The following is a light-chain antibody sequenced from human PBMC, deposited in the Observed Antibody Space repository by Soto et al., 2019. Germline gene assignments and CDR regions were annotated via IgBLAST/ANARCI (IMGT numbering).Light chain of an antibody. V-gene: IGKV3-20*01. CDR2: GAS. J-gene: IGKJ1*01. CDR1: QSVSSTY. Sequence: EVVLTQSPGTLSLSPGERATLSCRASQSVSSTYLAWYQQKPGQAPRLLIYGASTRATGIPDRFSDSGSGTDFTLTISRLEPEDFAVYYCQQYSSSPWTFGQGTKVEIK. CDR3: QQYSSSPWT.